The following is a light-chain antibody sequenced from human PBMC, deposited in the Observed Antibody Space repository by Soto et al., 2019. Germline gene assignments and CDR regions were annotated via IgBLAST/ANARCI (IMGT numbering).Light chain of an antibody. CDR3: QHYYNTPYT. J-gene: IGKJ2*01. CDR2: WAS. CDR1: QRVLHTSNNKNY. V-gene: IGKV4-1*01. Sequence: DIVMTQSPAALAVSLGERATINCKSSQRVLHTSNNKNYLAWYQQKPGQPLKLLIYWASTPQSGVPDRFSGSESGTDFTLTISSLQAEDVALYYCQHYYNTPYTFGPGTKLEIK.